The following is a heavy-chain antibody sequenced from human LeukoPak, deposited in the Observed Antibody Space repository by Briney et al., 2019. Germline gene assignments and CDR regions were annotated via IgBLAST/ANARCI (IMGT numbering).Heavy chain of an antibody. Sequence: PSETLSLTCIVSGYSISSGYYWGWIRQPPGKGLEWIGSIYHSGSTNYNPSLKGRVTISVDKSKNQFSLKLSSVTAADTAVYYCARDIHVPRIREPYFDIWGEGTLVTVSS. CDR2: IYHSGST. V-gene: IGHV4-38-2*02. D-gene: IGHD1-14*01. CDR1: GYSISSGYY. J-gene: IGHJ3*02. CDR3: ARDIHVPRIREPYFDI.